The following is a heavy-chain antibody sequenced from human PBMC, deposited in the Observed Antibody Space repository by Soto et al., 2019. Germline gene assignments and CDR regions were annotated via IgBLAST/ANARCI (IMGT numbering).Heavy chain of an antibody. J-gene: IGHJ3*02. Sequence: SETLSLTCTVSGGSISSGGYYWSWIRQHPGKGLEWIGYIYYSGSTYYNPSLKSRVTISVDTSKNQFSLKLSSVTAADTAVYYCARSGYSYGSYAFDIWGQGTMVTVSS. V-gene: IGHV4-31*03. CDR1: GGSISSGGYY. CDR3: ARSGYSYGSYAFDI. D-gene: IGHD5-18*01. CDR2: IYYSGST.